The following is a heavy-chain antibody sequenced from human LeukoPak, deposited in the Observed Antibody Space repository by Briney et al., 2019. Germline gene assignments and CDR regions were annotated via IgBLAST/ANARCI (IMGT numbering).Heavy chain of an antibody. CDR3: VKDTSGSYLLDY. J-gene: IGHJ4*02. D-gene: IGHD3-10*01. CDR2: INANAINT. Sequence: GGSLRLSCEASGFAFSFSAMTWVRQAPGTGLEWVSTINANAINTYYADSVKGRFTISRDNSKNTLYLQMNSLRAEDTAVYYCVKDTSGSYLLDYWGQGTLVTVSS. CDR1: GFAFSFSA. V-gene: IGHV3-23*01.